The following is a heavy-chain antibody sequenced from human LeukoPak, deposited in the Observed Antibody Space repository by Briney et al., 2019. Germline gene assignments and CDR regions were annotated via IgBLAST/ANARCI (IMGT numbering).Heavy chain of an antibody. V-gene: IGHV1-69*13. CDR3: ARAGKLLTRWLDY. CDR2: IIAIFGTA. D-gene: IGHD5-24*01. Sequence: GASVKVSCKASGGSFSSYAISWVRQAPGQGLEWMGGIIAIFGTANYAQKFQGRVTISADESTSTVYLELSSLRSEDTAVYYCARAGKLLTRWLDYWGQGTLVTVSS. J-gene: IGHJ4*02. CDR1: GGSFSSYA.